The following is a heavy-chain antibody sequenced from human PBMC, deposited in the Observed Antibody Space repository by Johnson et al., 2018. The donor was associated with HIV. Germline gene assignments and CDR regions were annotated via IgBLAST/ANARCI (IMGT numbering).Heavy chain of an antibody. CDR3: SKDVLSLGYCSGGGCWEDAFDI. CDR2: ISYDGSNK. V-gene: IGHV3-30*09. D-gene: IGHD2-15*01. J-gene: IGHJ3*02. CDR1: GFTFSTYT. Sequence: QVQLVESGGGVVQPGRSLRLSCAASGFTFSTYTMHWVRQAPGKGLEWVTVISYDGSNKYYADSVKGRFAISRDNSKNTLYLQMNSLRPDDTAMYYCSKDVLSLGYCSGGGCWEDAFDIWGQGTKVTVSS.